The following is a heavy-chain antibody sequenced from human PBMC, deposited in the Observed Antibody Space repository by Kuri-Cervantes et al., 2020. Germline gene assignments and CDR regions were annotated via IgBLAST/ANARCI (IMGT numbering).Heavy chain of an antibody. Sequence: GSLRLSCAVSGGSISSSNWWSWVRQPPGKGLEWIGEIYHSGSTNYNPSLKSRVTISVDTSKNQFSLKLSSVTAADTAVYYCARDPVTYCSSTSCYGGWFDPWGQGTLVTVSS. CDR2: IYHSGST. J-gene: IGHJ5*02. V-gene: IGHV4-4*02. CDR3: ARDPVTYCSSTSCYGGWFDP. D-gene: IGHD2-2*01. CDR1: GGSISSSNW.